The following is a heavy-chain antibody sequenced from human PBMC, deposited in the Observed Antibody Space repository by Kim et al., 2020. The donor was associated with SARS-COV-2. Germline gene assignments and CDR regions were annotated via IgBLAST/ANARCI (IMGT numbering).Heavy chain of an antibody. Sequence: ASVKVSCKASGYTFTCYYMHWVRQAPGQGLEWMGRINPNSGGTNYAQKFQGRVTMTRDTSISTAYMELSRLRSDDTAVYYCARALPEYSYGYGWFDPWGQGTLVTVSS. CDR2: INPNSGGT. V-gene: IGHV1-2*06. CDR3: ARALPEYSYGYGWFDP. CDR1: GYTFTCYY. J-gene: IGHJ5*02. D-gene: IGHD5-18*01.